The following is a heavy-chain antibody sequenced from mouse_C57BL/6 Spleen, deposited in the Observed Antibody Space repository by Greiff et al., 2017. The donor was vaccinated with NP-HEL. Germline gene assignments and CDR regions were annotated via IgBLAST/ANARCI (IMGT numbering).Heavy chain of an antibody. CDR2: IDPETGDT. CDR1: GFNIKDDY. J-gene: IGHJ3*01. D-gene: IGHD2-4*01. Sequence: VQLQQSGAELVRPGASVKLSCTASGFNIKDDYMHWVKQRPEQGMEWIGWIDPETGDTESASQFQGKATLTVDKPSSTAYMQLSSLTSEDAAVYYCARIVYYDYDGFAYWGQGTLVTVSA. CDR3: ARIVYYDYDGFAY. V-gene: IGHV14-4*01.